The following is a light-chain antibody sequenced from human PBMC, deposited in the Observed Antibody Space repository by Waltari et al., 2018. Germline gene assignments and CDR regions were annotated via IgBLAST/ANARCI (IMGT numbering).Light chain of an antibody. CDR2: DVS. CDR1: SRDVGFFHY. CDR3: NSYTGSSSWV. V-gene: IGLV2-14*01. J-gene: IGLJ3*02. Sequence: QSALTQPTSVSGSPGQSITIPSTGPSRDVGFFHYFLLYQQYPGKVPQLLIYDVSDRPSGVSSRFSGSKSGNTASLTISGLQADDEADYYCNSYTGSSSWVFGGGTKLTVL.